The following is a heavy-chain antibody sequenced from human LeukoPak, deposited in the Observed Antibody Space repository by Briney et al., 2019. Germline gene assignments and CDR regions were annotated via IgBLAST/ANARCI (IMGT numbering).Heavy chain of an antibody. CDR1: GFIFSSYA. Sequence: GGSLRLSCAASGFIFSSYAMSWVRQAPGKGLEWVSTISGSGGSTYYADSVKGRFTISRDNSKNTVYLQMNGLRAEDTAVYYCAKDMFSGYSGNYFDYWGQGTLVTVSS. D-gene: IGHD3-22*01. CDR3: AKDMFSGYSGNYFDY. V-gene: IGHV3-23*01. CDR2: ISGSGGST. J-gene: IGHJ4*02.